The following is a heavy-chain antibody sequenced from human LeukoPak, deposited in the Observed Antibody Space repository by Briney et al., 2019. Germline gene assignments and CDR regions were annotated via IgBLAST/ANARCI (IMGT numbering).Heavy chain of an antibody. CDR1: GFTFSSYG. Sequence: GGSLRLSCAASGFTFSSYGMHWVRQAPGKGLEWVAFIRYDGGNKYYADSVKGRFTISRDNSKNTLFLQMNSVRGEDTAVYYCAKDPNSISSGGSDYWGQGTLVTVSS. V-gene: IGHV3-30*02. CDR3: AKDPNSISSGGSDY. CDR2: IRYDGGNK. J-gene: IGHJ4*02. D-gene: IGHD6-6*01.